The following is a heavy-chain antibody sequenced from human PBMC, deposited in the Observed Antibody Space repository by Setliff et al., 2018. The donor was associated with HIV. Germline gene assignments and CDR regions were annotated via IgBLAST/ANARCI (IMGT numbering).Heavy chain of an antibody. CDR1: GESFRGHF. Sequence: SETLSLTCVVNGESFRGHFWTWIRQIPGKGLQWIGEIRHSGNTNYNPSLKSRLTMSVDTSKSQFSLRLESMTAADTAMYYCARGAREGVIVSYYYSYMDVWGKGTTVTVSS. CDR2: IRHSGNT. D-gene: IGHD3-16*02. V-gene: IGHV4-34*01. CDR3: ARGAREGVIVSYYYSYMDV. J-gene: IGHJ6*03.